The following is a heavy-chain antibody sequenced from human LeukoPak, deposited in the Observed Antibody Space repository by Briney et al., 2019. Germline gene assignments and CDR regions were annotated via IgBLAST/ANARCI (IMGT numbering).Heavy chain of an antibody. Sequence: SETLSLTCTVSGGSISSYYWSWIRQPPGKGLEWTGYIYTSGSTNYNPSLKSRVTISVDTSKNQFSLKLSSVTAADTAVYYCARVKRFLEWFANTYYYYMDVWGKGTTVTVSS. D-gene: IGHD3-3*01. CDR1: GGSISSYY. J-gene: IGHJ6*03. CDR3: ARVKRFLEWFANTYYYYMDV. CDR2: IYTSGST. V-gene: IGHV4-4*09.